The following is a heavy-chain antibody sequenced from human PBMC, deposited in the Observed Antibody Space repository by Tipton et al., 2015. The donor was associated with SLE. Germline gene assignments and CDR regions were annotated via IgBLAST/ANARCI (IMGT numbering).Heavy chain of an antibody. CDR1: YISSGGYY. V-gene: IGHV4-31*02. Sequence: YISSGGYYWSWIRQRPGKGLEWIGHMFHTGSPNYNPSLKGRVRMSVDTAKNEFSLRMSSGTAADTAVYYWARDRSSSPGYLDVWGRGTTVTVPS. CDR3: ARDRSSSPGYLDV. D-gene: IGHD6-13*01. J-gene: IGHJ6*04. CDR2: MFHTGSP.